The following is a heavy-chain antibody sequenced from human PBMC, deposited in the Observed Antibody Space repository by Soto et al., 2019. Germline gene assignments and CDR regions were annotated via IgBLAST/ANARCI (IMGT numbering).Heavy chain of an antibody. CDR3: ARDFLGY. V-gene: IGHV3-7*01. CDR1: GFTFSSYW. CDR2: IKQEGSEK. J-gene: IGHJ4*02. Sequence: GGSLRLSCAASGFTFSSYWMSWVRQAPGKGLEWVANIKQEGSEKSNLDSGKGRFTISRDNAKNSLYLKMNSLRAEATAVYYCARDFLGYWGQGTLVTVSS.